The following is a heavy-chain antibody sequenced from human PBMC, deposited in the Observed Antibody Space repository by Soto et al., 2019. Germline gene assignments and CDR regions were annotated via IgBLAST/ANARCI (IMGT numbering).Heavy chain of an antibody. CDR3: ARDQRIRRGYYDSSGLHVFDI. V-gene: IGHV4-30-4*01. CDR1: GGSIIIADYY. CDR2: IYYSGST. D-gene: IGHD3-22*01. Sequence: SEPLSLTCTVSGGSIIIADYYWSWIRQSPGRCLEYIGYIYYSGSTYSNPSLRSRITISVDTSRNQFSLKLSSVTAADTAVYYCARDQRIRRGYYDSSGLHVFDIWGQGTMVTVSS. J-gene: IGHJ3*02.